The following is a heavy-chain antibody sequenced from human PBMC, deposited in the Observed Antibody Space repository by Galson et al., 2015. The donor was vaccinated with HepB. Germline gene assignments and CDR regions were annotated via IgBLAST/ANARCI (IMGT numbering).Heavy chain of an antibody. CDR2: ISAYNGNT. D-gene: IGHD3-10*01. CDR3: ARDPSQVRGVFNWFDP. CDR1: GYTFTSYG. V-gene: IGHV1-18*01. Sequence: SVKVSCKASGYTFTSYGISWVRQAPGQGLEWMGWISAYNGNTNYAQKLQGRVTMTTDTSTSTAYMELRSLRSDDTAVYYCARDPSQVRGVFNWFDPWGQGTLVTVSS. J-gene: IGHJ5*02.